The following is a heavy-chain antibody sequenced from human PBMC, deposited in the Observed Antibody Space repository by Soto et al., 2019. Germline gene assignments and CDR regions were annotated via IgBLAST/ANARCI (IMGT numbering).Heavy chain of an antibody. V-gene: IGHV5-51*01. CDR2: IYPGDSDT. J-gene: IGHJ4*02. D-gene: IGHD6-19*01. CDR3: ARRLSTGWFFDF. CDR1: GDSFTRYW. Sequence: GESLTISGTGSGDSFTRYWIGWVRQMPGKGLEWMGIIYPGDSDTRYSPSFQGQVAFSADKSISTAYLQWSGLKASDTAIYYCARRLSTGWFFDFWGQGTLVTVSS.